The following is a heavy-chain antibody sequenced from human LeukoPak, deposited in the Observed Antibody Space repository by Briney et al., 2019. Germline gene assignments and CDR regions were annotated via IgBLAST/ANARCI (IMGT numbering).Heavy chain of an antibody. CDR1: GGTFSSYA. CDR3: ARDPRSGSYSDY. Sequence: ASVKVSCKASGGTFSSYAISWVRQAPGQGLEWMGGIIPIFGTANYAQKLQGRVTMTTDTSTSTAYMELRSLRSDDTAVYYCARDPRSGSYSDYWGQGTLVTVSS. V-gene: IGHV1-69*05. J-gene: IGHJ4*02. CDR2: IIPIFGTA. D-gene: IGHD1-26*01.